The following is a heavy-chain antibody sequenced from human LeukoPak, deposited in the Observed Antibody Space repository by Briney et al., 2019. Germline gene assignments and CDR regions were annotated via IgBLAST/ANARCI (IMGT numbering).Heavy chain of an antibody. CDR3: AKCVTGWPNWFDP. Sequence: GGSLRLSCAASGFTFSNYAMSWVRQAPRKGLEWVSTIRTSGDNTYYADSVKGRFTISRDNSKNTLYLQMISLRAEDTALYYCAKCVTGWPNWFDPWGQGTLVTVSS. CDR2: IRTSGDNT. CDR1: GFTFSNYA. D-gene: IGHD6-19*01. J-gene: IGHJ5*02. V-gene: IGHV3-23*01.